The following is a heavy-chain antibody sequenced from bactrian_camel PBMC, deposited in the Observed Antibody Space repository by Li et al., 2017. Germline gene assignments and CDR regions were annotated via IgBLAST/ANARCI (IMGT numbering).Heavy chain of an antibody. D-gene: IGHD1*01. Sequence: HVQLVESGGGSVQAGESLRLSCTASGYTYTRYCMAWFRQFPGKEREGLAAIDDNGETTYGESVKGRFTISQDSAMKTIYLQMNKLKPADTAMYQCAAQSSRPVLPPYSNSDCASQGTQVTVS. CDR2: IDDNGETT. V-gene: IGHV3S1*01. CDR1: GYTYTRYC. J-gene: IGHJ4*01.